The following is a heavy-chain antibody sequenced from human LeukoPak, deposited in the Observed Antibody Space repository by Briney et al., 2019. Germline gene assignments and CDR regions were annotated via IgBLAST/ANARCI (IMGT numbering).Heavy chain of an antibody. CDR2: ISTSGST. V-gene: IGHV4-4*07. CDR3: ARVRYSDSSVLTRKRSYYFDY. D-gene: IGHD3-22*01. Sequence: ASETLSLTCTVSGGSISSYYWSWIRQPAGKGLESIGHISTSGSTNYNPSLKSRVTMSVDTSKNQFSLKLSSVTAADTAVYYCARVRYSDSSVLTRKRSYYFDYWGQGTLVTVSS. J-gene: IGHJ4*02. CDR1: GGSISSYY.